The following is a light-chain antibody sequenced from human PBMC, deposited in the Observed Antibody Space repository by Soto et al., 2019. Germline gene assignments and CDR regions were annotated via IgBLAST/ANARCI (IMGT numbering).Light chain of an antibody. J-gene: IGKJ3*01. CDR2: DAS. Sequence: EIVLTQSPATLSLSPGERATLSCRASQSVNIFLAWYQQKPGQAPRLLLYDASRRATGIPDRFSGRGSGTDFTLTISSLEPEDFAVYYCQQGRNWPRAFTFGPGTKVDIK. CDR3: QQGRNWPRAFT. V-gene: IGKV3-11*01. CDR1: QSVNIF.